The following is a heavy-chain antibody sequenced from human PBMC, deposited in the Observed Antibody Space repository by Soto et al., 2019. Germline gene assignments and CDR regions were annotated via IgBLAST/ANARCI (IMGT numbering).Heavy chain of an antibody. Sequence: ASVKVSCKASGYTFTGYYMHWVRQAPGQGLGWMGWINPNSGGTNYAQKFQGWVTMTRDTSISTAYMELSRLRSDDTAVYYCARSYYDILTGSPYYMDVWGKGTTVTVSS. V-gene: IGHV1-2*04. CDR3: ARSYYDILTGSPYYMDV. J-gene: IGHJ6*03. CDR2: INPNSGGT. D-gene: IGHD3-9*01. CDR1: GYTFTGYY.